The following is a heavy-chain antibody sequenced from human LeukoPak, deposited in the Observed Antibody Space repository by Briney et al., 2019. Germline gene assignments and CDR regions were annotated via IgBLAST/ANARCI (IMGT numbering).Heavy chain of an antibody. V-gene: IGHV1-2*02. CDR2: INPNSGGT. Sequence: ASVKVSCKASGYTFTGYYMHWVRQAPGQGLEWMGWINPNSGGTNYAQKFQGRVTMTRDTSISTAYMELSRLRFDDTAVYYCARDPTVTTRSDYWGQGTLVTVSS. D-gene: IGHD4-17*01. J-gene: IGHJ4*02. CDR1: GYTFTGYY. CDR3: ARDPTVTTRSDY.